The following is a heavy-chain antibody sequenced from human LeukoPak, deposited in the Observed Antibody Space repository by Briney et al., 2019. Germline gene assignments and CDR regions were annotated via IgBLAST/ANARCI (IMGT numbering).Heavy chain of an antibody. CDR1: GGSISSYY. V-gene: IGHV4-59*01. J-gene: IGHJ4*02. CDR3: ARVDSSGYYSFDY. D-gene: IGHD3-22*01. CDR2: IYYSGST. Sequence: SETLSLTCTVSGGSISSYYWSWIRQPPGKGLEWIGHIYYSGSTNYNPSLKSRVTISVDTSKKQFSLKLSSVSAADTAVYYCARVDSSGYYSFDYWGQGTLVTVSS.